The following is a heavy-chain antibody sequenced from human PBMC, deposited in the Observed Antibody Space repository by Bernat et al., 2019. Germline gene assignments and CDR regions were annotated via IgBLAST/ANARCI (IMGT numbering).Heavy chain of an antibody. CDR3: ARGSSGYAGNRDY. D-gene: IGHD5-12*01. J-gene: IGHJ4*02. Sequence: EVQLVESGGGLVQPGGSLRLSCAASGFTVSNNYMSWVRQAPGMGLEWVSVIFSGGSTYYADSVKGRFTISRGNSKNTLYLQMNSLRAEDTAVYYCARGSSGYAGNRDYWGQGTLVTVSS. CDR2: IFSGGST. V-gene: IGHV3-66*01. CDR1: GFTVSNNY.